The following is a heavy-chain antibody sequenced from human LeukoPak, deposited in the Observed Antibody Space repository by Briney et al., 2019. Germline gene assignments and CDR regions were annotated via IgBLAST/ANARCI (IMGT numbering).Heavy chain of an antibody. CDR2: INRSGST. Sequence: SETLSLTCAVYGGSFSGYYWSWIRQPPGKGLEWIGEINRSGSTNYNPSLKSRVSISVDSSKNQFSLKVSSVTAADTALYYCARGSDTAAGLYWGQGTLVTVSS. CDR3: ARGSDTAAGLY. CDR1: GGSFSGYY. V-gene: IGHV4-34*01. D-gene: IGHD6-13*01. J-gene: IGHJ4*02.